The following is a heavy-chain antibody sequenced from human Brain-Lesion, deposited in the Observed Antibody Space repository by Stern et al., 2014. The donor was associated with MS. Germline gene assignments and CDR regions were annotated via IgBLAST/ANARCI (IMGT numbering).Heavy chain of an antibody. V-gene: IGHV1-24*01. Sequence: QVQLGQSGAEVKKPWASVKVSCKVSGYTLTELSMHWVRQAPRKGLEWMGGFDPEDGETIYAQKFQGRVTMTAVPSTDTAYMEVSSLRSEDAAVYYCATLSPGAGGNYYRHFDDWGQGTLVTVSS. D-gene: IGHD1-26*01. CDR3: ATLSPGAGGNYYRHFDD. CDR1: GYTLTELS. CDR2: FDPEDGET. J-gene: IGHJ4*02.